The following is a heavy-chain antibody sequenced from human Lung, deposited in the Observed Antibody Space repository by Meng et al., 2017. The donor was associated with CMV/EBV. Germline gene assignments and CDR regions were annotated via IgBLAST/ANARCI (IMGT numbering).Heavy chain of an antibody. CDR2: IKSKTDGGTA. J-gene: IGHJ6*03. CDR1: GFTFSNAW. V-gene: IGHV3-15*01. CDR3: TIDPDYYYYYMDV. Sequence: EVQLVESXGGWVKPGXSCRLSXAASGFTFSNAWMSWVRQAPGKGLEWVGRIKSKTDGGTADYAAPVKGRFTISRDDSKNTLYLQMNSLKTEDTAVYYCTIDPDYYYYYMDVWGKGTTVTVSS.